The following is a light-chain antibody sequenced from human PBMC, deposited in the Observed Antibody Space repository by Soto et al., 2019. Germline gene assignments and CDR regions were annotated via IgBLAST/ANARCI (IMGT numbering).Light chain of an antibody. V-gene: IGKV1-5*03. CDR3: QQYNSYSQLT. J-gene: IGKJ4*01. CDR2: KAS. CDR1: QSISSW. Sequence: DIQMTQSPSTLSASVGDRVTITCRASQSISSWLAWYQQKPGKAPKLLIYKASSLEGGVPSRFSGSGSGTEFTLTISSLQPDDFATYYCQQYNSYSQLTFGGGTKVEIK.